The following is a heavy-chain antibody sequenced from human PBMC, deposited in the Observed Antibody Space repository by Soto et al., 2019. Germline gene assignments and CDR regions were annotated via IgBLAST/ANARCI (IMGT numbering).Heavy chain of an antibody. CDR3: ATEIPNWNDFKFGMDV. Sequence: GASVKVSCKVSGYTLTELSMHWVRQAPGKGLEWMGGFDPEDGETIYAQKFQGRVTMTEDTSTDTAYMELSSLRSEDTAVYYCATEIPNWNDFKFGMDVWGQGTTITVSS. CDR2: FDPEDGET. V-gene: IGHV1-24*01. CDR1: GYTLTELS. J-gene: IGHJ6*02. D-gene: IGHD1-20*01.